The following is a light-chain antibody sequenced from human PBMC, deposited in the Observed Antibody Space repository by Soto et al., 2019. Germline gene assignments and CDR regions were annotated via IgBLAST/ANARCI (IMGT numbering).Light chain of an antibody. CDR2: LGS. J-gene: IGKJ1*01. CDR3: MQSLQLRT. CDR1: QSLLHNNGYNY. Sequence: DIVVTQSPLSLPVTPGEPASISCRSSQSLLHNNGYNYLDWYLQKPGQSPQLLIYLGSNRASGVADRFSGSGSGTDFTLKISRVEAEDVGVYYCMQSLQLRTFGQGTKVEI. V-gene: IGKV2-28*01.